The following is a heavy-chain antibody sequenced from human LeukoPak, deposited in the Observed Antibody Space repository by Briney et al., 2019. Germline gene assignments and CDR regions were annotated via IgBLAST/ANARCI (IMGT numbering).Heavy chain of an antibody. V-gene: IGHV4-39*01. CDR3: ARKDPGYSGYSDFDY. J-gene: IGHJ4*02. CDR2: IYYSGST. CDR1: GGSISSNNYY. D-gene: IGHD5-12*01. Sequence: PSETLSLTCTVSGGSISSNNYYWGWIRQPPGKGLEWIGSIYYSGSTYYNPSLKSRVTISVDTSKNQFSLKLSPVTAADTAIYYCARKDPGYSGYSDFDYWGQGTLVTVSS.